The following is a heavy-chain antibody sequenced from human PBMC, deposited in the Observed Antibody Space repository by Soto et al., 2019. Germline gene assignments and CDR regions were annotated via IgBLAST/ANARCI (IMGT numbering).Heavy chain of an antibody. D-gene: IGHD4-17*01. CDR1: GFTFSDYY. V-gene: IGHV3-11*01. CDR3: ARDHGDYRKYYYYYYMDV. J-gene: IGHJ6*03. Sequence: PVGSLRLSCTASGFTFSDYYMSWTRQSPGKGLEWVSYISSSGSTIYYADSVKGRFTISRDNAKNSLYLQMNSLRAEDTAVYYCARDHGDYRKYYYYYYMDVWGKGTTVTVSS. CDR2: ISSSGSTI.